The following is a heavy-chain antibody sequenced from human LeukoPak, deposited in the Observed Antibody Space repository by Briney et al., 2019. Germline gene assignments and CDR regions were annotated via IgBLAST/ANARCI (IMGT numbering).Heavy chain of an antibody. J-gene: IGHJ2*01. CDR1: GYSFTSYW. Sequence: PGESLKISCKGSGYSFTSYWVGWVRQMPGKGLEWMGIIYPGDSDTRYSPSFQGQVTISADKSISTAYLQWSSLKASDTAMYYCATNYYDSSGYDWYFDLWGRGTLVTVSS. CDR3: ATNYYDSSGYDWYFDL. CDR2: IYPGDSDT. V-gene: IGHV5-51*01. D-gene: IGHD3-22*01.